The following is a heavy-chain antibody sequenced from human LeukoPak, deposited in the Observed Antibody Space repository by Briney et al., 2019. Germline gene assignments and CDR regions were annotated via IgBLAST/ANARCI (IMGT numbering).Heavy chain of an antibody. Sequence: GGSLRLSCAASGFTFSSYSMNWVRQAPGKGLEWVSSISSSSSYIYYADSVKGRFTISRDNAKNSLYLQMNSLRAEDTAVYYCARESGIAAALDLWGQGTLVTVSS. CDR3: ARESGIAAALDL. D-gene: IGHD6-13*01. J-gene: IGHJ5*02. CDR1: GFTFSSYS. V-gene: IGHV3-21*01. CDR2: ISSSSSYI.